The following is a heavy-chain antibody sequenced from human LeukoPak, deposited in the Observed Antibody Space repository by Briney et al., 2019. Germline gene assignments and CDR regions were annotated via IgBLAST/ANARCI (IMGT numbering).Heavy chain of an antibody. V-gene: IGHV1-69*06. Sequence: SVKVSCKASGGTFSSYAISWVRQAPGQGLEWMGGIIPIFGTANYAQKFQGRVTITADKSTSTAYMELSSLRSEDTAVYYCARGLLSYHYYYMDVWGKGTTVTVSS. CDR1: GGTFSSYA. CDR2: IIPIFGTA. J-gene: IGHJ6*03. D-gene: IGHD2-15*01. CDR3: ARGLLSYHYYYMDV.